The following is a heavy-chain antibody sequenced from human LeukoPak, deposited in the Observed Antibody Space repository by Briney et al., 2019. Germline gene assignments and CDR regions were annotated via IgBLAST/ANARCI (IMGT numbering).Heavy chain of an antibody. Sequence: GASVKVSCKTSGYTFTGYYIQWVRQAPGQGLEWMGYINPTSGGTNYVQEFQGRVTMTRDTSISTAYMELSRLRSDDTAVYYCARDRTYYDFWSGYEVGDYWGQGTLVTVSS. CDR2: INPTSGGT. V-gene: IGHV1-2*02. CDR3: ARDRTYYDFWSGYEVGDY. CDR1: GYTFTGYY. D-gene: IGHD3-3*01. J-gene: IGHJ4*02.